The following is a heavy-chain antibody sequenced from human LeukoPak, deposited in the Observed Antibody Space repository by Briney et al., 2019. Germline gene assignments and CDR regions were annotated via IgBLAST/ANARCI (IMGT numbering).Heavy chain of an antibody. CDR3: ARGRQQLVSYYFDY. V-gene: IGHV4-30-2*01. CDR2: IYHSGST. CDR1: GGSISSGGYS. D-gene: IGHD6-13*01. Sequence: SETLSLTCAVSGGSISSGGYSWRWIRPPPGKGLEWIGYIYHSGSTYYNPSLKSRVTISVDRSKNQFSLKLSSVTAADTAVYYCARGRQQLVSYYFDYWGQGTLVTVSS. J-gene: IGHJ4*02.